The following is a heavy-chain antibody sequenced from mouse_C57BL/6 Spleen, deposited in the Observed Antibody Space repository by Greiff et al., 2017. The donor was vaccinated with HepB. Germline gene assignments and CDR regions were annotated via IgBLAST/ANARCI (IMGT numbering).Heavy chain of an antibody. Sequence: EVKVEESGPGLAKPSQTLSLTCSVTGYSITSDYWNWIRKFPGNKLEYMGYISYSGSTYYNPSLKSRISITRDTSKTQYYLQLNSVTTEDTATYYCARSPFITTVVATGGYYFDYWGQGTTLTVSS. CDR1: GYSITSDY. CDR3: ARSPFITTVVATGGYYFDY. CDR2: ISYSGST. J-gene: IGHJ2*01. D-gene: IGHD1-1*01. V-gene: IGHV3-8*01.